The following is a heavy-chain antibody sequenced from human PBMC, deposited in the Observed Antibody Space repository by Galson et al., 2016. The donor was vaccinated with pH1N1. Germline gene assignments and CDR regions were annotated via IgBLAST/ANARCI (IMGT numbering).Heavy chain of an antibody. J-gene: IGHJ5*02. V-gene: IGHV2-70*01. CDR1: GFSLSTSGMC. CDR2: IDWDDDK. D-gene: IGHD4-17*01. CDR3: ARMTYGDYSNWFDP. Sequence: PALVKPTQTLTLTCTFSGFSLSTSGMCVSWIRQPPGKALEWLALIDWDDDKYYSTSLKTSLTISKDTSKNQVVLTMTKLDPVDTATYYCARMTYGDYSNWFDPWGQGTLVTVSS.